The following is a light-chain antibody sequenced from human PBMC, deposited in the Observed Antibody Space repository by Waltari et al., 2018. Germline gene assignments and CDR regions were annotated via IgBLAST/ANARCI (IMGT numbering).Light chain of an antibody. J-gene: IGKJ4*01. CDR2: GAS. V-gene: IGKV3-15*01. CDR1: QRVSSN. Sequence: EIVMSHSPATLPVSPRESATPSCRASQRVSSNLSWYQQKSGQAPRLLIFGASTWATGIPVRFSGSGSGTEVTLTISSLQSEDFAVYYGQKNNNWPATFGGGTKVNVK. CDR3: QKNNNWPAT.